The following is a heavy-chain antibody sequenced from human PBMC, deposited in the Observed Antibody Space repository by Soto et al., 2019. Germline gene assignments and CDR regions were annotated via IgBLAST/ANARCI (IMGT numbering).Heavy chain of an antibody. J-gene: IGHJ5*02. V-gene: IGHV4-30-4*01. CDR2: IYYTETP. CDR1: GVSVTNGDFY. Sequence: SETLSLTCAVSGVSVTNGDFYWTWMRQSPGKGLEWIGNIYYTETPNYNPSLNSRLSISIDTSRNQFSLQLTSVTAADTAIYYCARQRRGGYWFDPWGQGTLVT. CDR3: ARQRRGGYWFDP.